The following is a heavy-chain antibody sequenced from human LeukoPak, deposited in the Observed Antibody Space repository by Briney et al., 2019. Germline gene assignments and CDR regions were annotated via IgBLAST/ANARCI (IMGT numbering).Heavy chain of an antibody. J-gene: IGHJ4*02. CDR2: MDPNSGNT. D-gene: IGHD7-27*01. CDR3: ARGRRNRGFDY. V-gene: IGHV1-8*01. Sequence: GASVKVSCKASGYTYTSYDINWVRQATGQGLEWMGWMDPNSGNTGHAQKFQGRVTMTRNTSISTAYMELSSLRSEDTAVYYCARGRRNRGFDYWGQGTLVTVSS. CDR1: GYTYTSYD.